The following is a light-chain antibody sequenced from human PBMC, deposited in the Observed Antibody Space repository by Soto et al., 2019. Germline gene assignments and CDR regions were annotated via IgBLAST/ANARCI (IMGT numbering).Light chain of an antibody. J-gene: IGLJ2*01. CDR2: EVS. CDR1: SSDVGGYNY. Sequence: QSVLTQPPSASGSPGQSVTISCTGTSSDVGGYNYGSWYQQHPGNAPKLMIYEVSKRPSGVPDRFSGSKSANTASLTVSGLQAEDEDDYYCSSYAGSNNLVFGGGTKLTVL. V-gene: IGLV2-8*01. CDR3: SSYAGSNNLV.